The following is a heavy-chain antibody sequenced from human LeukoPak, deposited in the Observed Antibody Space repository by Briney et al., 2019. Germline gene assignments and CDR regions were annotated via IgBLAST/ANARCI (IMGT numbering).Heavy chain of an antibody. V-gene: IGHV3-21*05. D-gene: IGHD6-13*01. CDR1: GFTFNSYA. J-gene: IGHJ4*02. CDR3: AKCESSSSHYRLLDY. CDR2: ISSSSSYI. Sequence: GGSLRLSCAASGFTFNSYAFNWVRQAPGKGLEWVSYISSSSSYIYYADSVKGRFTISRDNAKNSLYLQMNSLRAEDTAVYYCAKCESSSSHYRLLDYWGQGTLVTVSS.